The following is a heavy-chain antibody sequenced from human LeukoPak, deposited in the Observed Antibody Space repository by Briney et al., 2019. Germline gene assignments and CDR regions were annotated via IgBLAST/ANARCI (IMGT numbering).Heavy chain of an antibody. Sequence: SETLSLTCTVSGYSISSGYYWGWIRQPPGKGLEWIGTIYHSGSTYYNASLESRVTISVDTSKNQFSLKLSSVTAADTAVYYCARVSRRVARSTRGYYFDYWGQGTLVTVSS. CDR2: IYHSGST. J-gene: IGHJ4*02. CDR1: GYSISSGYY. CDR3: ARVSRRVARSTRGYYFDY. D-gene: IGHD5-12*01. V-gene: IGHV4-38-2*02.